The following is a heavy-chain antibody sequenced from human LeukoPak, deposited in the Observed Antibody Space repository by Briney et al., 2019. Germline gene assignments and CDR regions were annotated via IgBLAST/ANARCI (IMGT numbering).Heavy chain of an antibody. V-gene: IGHV3-11*01. CDR3: ARDRAAAGLYYYYYMDV. D-gene: IGHD6-13*01. CDR2: ISSSGSTI. Sequence: GGSLRLSCAASGFTFSDYYMSWIRQAPGKGLEWVSYISSSGSTIYYADSVKGRFTISRDNAKNSLYLQMNSLRAEDTAVYYCARDRAAAGLYYYYYMDVWSKGTTVTISS. J-gene: IGHJ6*03. CDR1: GFTFSDYY.